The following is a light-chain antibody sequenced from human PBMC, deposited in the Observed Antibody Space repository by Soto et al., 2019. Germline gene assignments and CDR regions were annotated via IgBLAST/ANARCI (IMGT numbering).Light chain of an antibody. CDR2: GAS. Sequence: EIVMTQSPATLSVSPGDSATLSCRASESVRSNLAWYQQQPGQAPRLLIYGASTRATGIPARFSGSGSETEFSLTISSLQSEDFAVYYCQQYDNWPPLTFGGGTKVDIK. V-gene: IGKV3-15*01. CDR1: ESVRSN. J-gene: IGKJ4*01. CDR3: QQYDNWPPLT.